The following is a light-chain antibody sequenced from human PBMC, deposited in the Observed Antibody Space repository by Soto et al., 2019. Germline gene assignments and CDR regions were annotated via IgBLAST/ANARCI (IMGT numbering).Light chain of an antibody. J-gene: IGKJ4*01. CDR3: QKYNRAPLT. V-gene: IGKV1-27*01. CDR1: QGIGVY. CDR2: AAS. Sequence: DIQMTQSPSSLSASFGDRVTITCRASQGIGVYLAWFQQKPGNAPKLLIYAASTLQSGVPSRFSGSGSGTDFTLTISSLQPEDVATYYCQKYNRAPLTFGGGTKVDIK.